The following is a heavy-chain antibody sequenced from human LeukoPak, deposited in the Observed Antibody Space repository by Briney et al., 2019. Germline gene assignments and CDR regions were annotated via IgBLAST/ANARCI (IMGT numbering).Heavy chain of an antibody. J-gene: IGHJ4*02. CDR3: ARTYYYDSSGFYSPLDY. Sequence: ASVKVSCKASGGTFSSYAISWVRQAPRQGLEWMGWISAYNGNTNYAQKLQGRVTMTSDTSTSTAYMQLRSLRSDDTAVYYCARTYYYDSSGFYSPLDYWGQGTLVTVSS. V-gene: IGHV1-18*01. D-gene: IGHD3-22*01. CDR2: ISAYNGNT. CDR1: GGTFSSYA.